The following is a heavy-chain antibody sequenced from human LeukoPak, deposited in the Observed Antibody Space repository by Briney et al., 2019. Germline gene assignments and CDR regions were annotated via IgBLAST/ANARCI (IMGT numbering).Heavy chain of an antibody. Sequence: GESLKISCAASGFSFSSYAMTWVRQAPGKGLQWVSSITTTSDYIYYSDSVKGRFTISRDNAKNSLYLQMNSLRAEDTAVYYCAKVADYGDYAPLGHWGQGTLVTVSS. D-gene: IGHD4-17*01. CDR3: AKVADYGDYAPLGH. CDR2: ITTTSDYI. V-gene: IGHV3-21*01. J-gene: IGHJ4*01. CDR1: GFSFSSYA.